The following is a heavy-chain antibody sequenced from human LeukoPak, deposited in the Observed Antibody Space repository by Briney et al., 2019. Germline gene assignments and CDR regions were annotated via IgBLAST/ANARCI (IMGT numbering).Heavy chain of an antibody. CDR3: TRDRGRFDY. Sequence: GGSLRLSCTASGYTFSTYWMSWVRQAPGKGLEWVASINQNGSERYYVDSVKGRFTISRNNAKNSLYLQMNSLRAEDTAMYYCTRDRGRFDYWGQGTLVTVSS. CDR2: INQNGSER. V-gene: IGHV3-7*05. D-gene: IGHD5-12*01. CDR1: GYTFSTYW. J-gene: IGHJ4*02.